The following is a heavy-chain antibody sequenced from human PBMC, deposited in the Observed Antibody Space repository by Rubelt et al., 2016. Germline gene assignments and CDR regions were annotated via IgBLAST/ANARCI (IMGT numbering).Heavy chain of an antibody. V-gene: IGHV1-8*02. J-gene: IGHJ4*02. CDR2: MNPNSGNK. CDR3: ARGYGDYEDY. Sequence: QVQLVQSGAEVKKPGSSVKVSCKASGGTFSSYAISWVRQAPGQGLEWMGWMNPNSGNKGYEQKFQGRVTMTRNTSISTAYMELSSLRSEDTAVYYWARGYGDYEDYWGQGTLVTVSS. CDR1: GGTFSSYA. D-gene: IGHD4-17*01.